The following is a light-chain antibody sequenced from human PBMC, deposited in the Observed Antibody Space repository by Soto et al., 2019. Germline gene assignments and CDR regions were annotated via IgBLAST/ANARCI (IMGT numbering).Light chain of an antibody. CDR3: QQRSNKLT. CDR2: DAS. Sequence: EIVLTQSPATLSLSPGERATLSCRASQSVGNYLAWCQQKPGQAPRLLIYDASNRATGIPARFSGSGSGTDFTLTISSLEPEDFAVYYCQQRSNKLTFGGGTQVEIK. V-gene: IGKV3-11*01. CDR1: QSVGNY. J-gene: IGKJ4*01.